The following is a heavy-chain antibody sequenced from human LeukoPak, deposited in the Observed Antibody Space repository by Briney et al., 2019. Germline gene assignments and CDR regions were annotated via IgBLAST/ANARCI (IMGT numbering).Heavy chain of an antibody. CDR3: ARADILTGYYSY. J-gene: IGHJ4*02. CDR2: IYYCGST. D-gene: IGHD3-9*01. Sequence: PSETLSLTCTVSGGSISSYYWSWIRQPPGKGLEWIGYIYYCGSTNYNPSLKSRVTISVDTSKNQFSLKLSSVTAADTAVYYCARADILTGYYSYWGQGTLVTVSS. CDR1: GGSISSYY. V-gene: IGHV4-59*01.